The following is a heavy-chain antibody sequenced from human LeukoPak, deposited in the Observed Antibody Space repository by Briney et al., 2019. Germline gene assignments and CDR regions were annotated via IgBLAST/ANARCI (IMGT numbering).Heavy chain of an antibody. J-gene: IGHJ4*02. CDR1: GFTFSSYG. CDR2: IRYDGSNK. D-gene: IGHD6-13*01. V-gene: IGHV3-30*02. Sequence: SGGSLRLSCAASGFTFSSYGMHWVRQAPGKGLEWVAFIRYDGSNKCYADSVKSRFTISRDNSKNTLYLQMNSLRAEDTAVYYCAKNSWQQLMYYWGQGTLVTVSS. CDR3: AKNSWQQLMYY.